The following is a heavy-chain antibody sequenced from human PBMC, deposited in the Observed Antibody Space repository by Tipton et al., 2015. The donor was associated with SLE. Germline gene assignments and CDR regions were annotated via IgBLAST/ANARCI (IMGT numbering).Heavy chain of an antibody. Sequence: TLSLTCTVSGDSIGSGGHDWSWIRQPAGKGLEWIGRIYASGSTNYNPSLQSRLTMSIDTSRNQFSLKLTSVTAADTAVYFCARFDYSNWDDYWGQGTLVTVSS. CDR3: ARFDYSNWDDY. CDR2: IYASGST. CDR1: GDSIGSGGHD. D-gene: IGHD4-11*01. V-gene: IGHV4-61*02. J-gene: IGHJ4*02.